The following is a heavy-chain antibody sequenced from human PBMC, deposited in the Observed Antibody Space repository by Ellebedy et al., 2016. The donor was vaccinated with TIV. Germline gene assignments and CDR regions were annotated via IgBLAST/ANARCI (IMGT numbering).Heavy chain of an antibody. D-gene: IGHD5-18*01. V-gene: IGHV3-23*01. CDR2: ISGSGGST. CDR3: ARGGLQLRPLDY. J-gene: IGHJ4*02. CDR1: GFTFSSYA. Sequence: GESLKISXAASGFTFSSYAMSWVRQAPGKGLEWVSAISGSGGSTSYAQKFQGRVTMTRDTSTSTVYMELSSLRAEDTSVYYCARGGLQLRPLDYWGQGTLVTVSS.